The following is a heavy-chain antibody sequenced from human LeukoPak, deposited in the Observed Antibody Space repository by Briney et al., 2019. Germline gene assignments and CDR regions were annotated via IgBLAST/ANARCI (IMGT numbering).Heavy chain of an antibody. V-gene: IGHV3-21*01. Sequence: PGGSLRLSCAASGFTFSVYSMNWVRQAPGKGLEWVSSISSSSSYIYYADSVKGRFTISRDNAENSLYLQVTSLRVDDTSIYFCAKDKVRYYTSRWSGLVDTWGQGTLVTVSS. J-gene: IGHJ5*02. D-gene: IGHD6-13*01. CDR1: GFTFSVYS. CDR3: AKDKVRYYTSRWSGLVDT. CDR2: ISSSSSYI.